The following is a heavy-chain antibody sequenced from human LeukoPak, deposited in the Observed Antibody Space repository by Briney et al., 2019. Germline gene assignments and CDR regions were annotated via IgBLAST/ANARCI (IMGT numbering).Heavy chain of an antibody. Sequence: GGSLRVTCATSGFTFSNAWMNWVRQAPGKGLEWVGRIRSNSDGGTIDYAAPVKGRFTLSRDDSKTTLYLQMNSLQTEDTAVYYCVTDFYDSTWVQGTLVTVSS. J-gene: IGHJ5*02. CDR3: VTDFYDST. V-gene: IGHV3-15*07. D-gene: IGHD3-22*01. CDR1: GFTFSNAW. CDR2: IRSNSDGGTI.